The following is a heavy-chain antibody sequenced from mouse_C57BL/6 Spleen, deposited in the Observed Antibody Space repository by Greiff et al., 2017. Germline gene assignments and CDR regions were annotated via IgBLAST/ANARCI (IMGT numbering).Heavy chain of an antibody. V-gene: IGHV1-42*01. CDR3: ARRNYDGYYDDY. CDR1: GYSFTGYY. J-gene: IGHJ2*01. CDR2: INPSTGGT. D-gene: IGHD2-3*01. Sequence: EVQLQQSGPELVKPGASVKISCKASGYSFTGYYMNWVKQSPEKSLEWIGEINPSTGGTTYNQKFKAKATLTVDKSSSTAYMQLKSLTSEDSAVYYCARRNYDGYYDDYWGQGTTLTVSS.